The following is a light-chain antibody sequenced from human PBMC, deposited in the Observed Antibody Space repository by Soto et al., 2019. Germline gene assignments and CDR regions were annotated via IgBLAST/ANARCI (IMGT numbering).Light chain of an antibody. J-gene: IGLJ3*02. V-gene: IGLV4-69*01. Sequence: LVLTQPPSASASLGASVKLTCTLSSGHNSYAIAWHQQQPEKGPRYLMKLNSDGSHSKGDGIPDRFSGSSSGAERYLTNSSLQSEDEADYYCQTWSTDIRVFGGGTKLTVL. CDR3: QTWSTDIRV. CDR1: SGHNSYA. CDR2: LNSDGSH.